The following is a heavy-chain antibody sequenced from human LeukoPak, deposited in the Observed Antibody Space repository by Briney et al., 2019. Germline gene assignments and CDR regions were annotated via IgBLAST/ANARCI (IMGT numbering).Heavy chain of an antibody. CDR3: ARDKIVGATHFDY. Sequence: GGSLRLSCAASGFTFSSYSMNWVRQAPGKGLEGVANIQQDGSEKYYVDSVKGRFTISRDNAKNSLYLQMNSLRAEDTAVYYCARDKIVGATHFDYWGQGTLVTVSS. D-gene: IGHD1-26*01. CDR1: GFTFSSYS. CDR2: IQQDGSEK. V-gene: IGHV3-7*01. J-gene: IGHJ4*02.